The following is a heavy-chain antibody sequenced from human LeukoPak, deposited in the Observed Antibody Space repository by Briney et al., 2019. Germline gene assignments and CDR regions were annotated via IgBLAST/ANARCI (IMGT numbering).Heavy chain of an antibody. V-gene: IGHV3-23*01. CDR2: ISGSDGGGST. CDR1: GFTFSSYA. D-gene: IGHD2-8*01. Sequence: GGSLRLSCAASGFTFSSYAMSWVRQAPGKGLEWVSVISGSDGGGSTYSADSVKGRFTISRDNSKNTLFLQMSSLRAEDTAVYYCGKDNGGLTDAFDVWGQGTMVIVSS. CDR3: GKDNGGLTDAFDV. J-gene: IGHJ3*01.